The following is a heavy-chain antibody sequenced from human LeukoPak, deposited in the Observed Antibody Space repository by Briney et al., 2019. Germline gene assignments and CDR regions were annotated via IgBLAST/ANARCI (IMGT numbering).Heavy chain of an antibody. CDR3: ASYSDCGGDCYAFDY. D-gene: IGHD2-21*02. V-gene: IGHV1-3*01. CDR1: GYTFTSYA. J-gene: IGHJ4*02. CDR2: INAGNGNT. Sequence: GASVKVSCKASGYTFTSYAMHWVRQAPGQRLEWMGWINAGNGNTKYSQKFQGRVTITRDTSASTAYMELSSLRSEDTAVYYCASYSDCGGDCYAFDYWGQGTLVTVSS.